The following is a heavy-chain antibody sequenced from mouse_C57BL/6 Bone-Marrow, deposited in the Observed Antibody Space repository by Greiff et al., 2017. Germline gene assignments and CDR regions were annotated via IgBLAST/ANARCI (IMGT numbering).Heavy chain of an antibody. J-gene: IGHJ4*01. D-gene: IGHD2-2*01. CDR2: INPNNGGT. Sequence: EVQLQQSGPELVKPGASVKISCKASGYTFTDYYMNWVKQSHGKSLEWIGDINPNNGGTSYNQKFKGKATLTVAKSSSTAYMELRSLTSEDSAVYYCSRYGYDVPYAMDYWGQGTSVTVSS. CDR1: GYTFTDYY. V-gene: IGHV1-26*01. CDR3: SRYGYDVPYAMDY.